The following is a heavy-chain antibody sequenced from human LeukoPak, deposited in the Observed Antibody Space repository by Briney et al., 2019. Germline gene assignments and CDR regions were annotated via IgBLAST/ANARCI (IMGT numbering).Heavy chain of an antibody. CDR1: GGTFSSYA. Sequence: EASVKVSCKASGGTFSSYAISWVRQAPGQGLEWMGGIIPIFGTANYAQKFQGRVTITADESTSTAYMELSSLRSEDTAVYYCAREEDCSGGSCYSSFDYWGQGTLVTVSS. CDR3: AREEDCSGGSCYSSFDY. V-gene: IGHV1-69*13. D-gene: IGHD2-15*01. CDR2: IIPIFGTA. J-gene: IGHJ4*02.